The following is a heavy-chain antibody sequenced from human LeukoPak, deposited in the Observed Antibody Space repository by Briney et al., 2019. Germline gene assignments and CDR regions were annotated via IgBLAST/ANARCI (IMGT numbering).Heavy chain of an antibody. V-gene: IGHV1-2*02. D-gene: IGHD3-22*01. CDR2: INPNSGGT. CDR3: ARAKRPYYYDSSGYYYG. Sequence: ASVKVSCKASGYTFTDYYIHWVRQAPGQGLEWMGWINPNSGGTGYAQKFQGRVTMTRDTSISTAYMELSSLRSDDTAVYYCARAKRPYYYDSSGYYYGWGQGTLVTVSS. J-gene: IGHJ4*02. CDR1: GYTFTDYY.